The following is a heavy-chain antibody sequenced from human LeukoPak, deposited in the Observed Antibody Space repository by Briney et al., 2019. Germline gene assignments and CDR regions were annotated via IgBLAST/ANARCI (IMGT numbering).Heavy chain of an antibody. CDR3: ARAPSPWGYALDI. D-gene: IGHD3-16*01. CDR1: GGSIGSGGNY. J-gene: IGHJ3*02. Sequence: SQTLSLTCTVSGGSIGSGGNYWSWIRQHPGKGLEWIGYIYYSGNTFYNPSLRSRLTISVDTSRNHFSLRLSSVTAADTALYYCARAPSPWGYALDIWGQGSMVTVSS. V-gene: IGHV4-31*03. CDR2: IYYSGNT.